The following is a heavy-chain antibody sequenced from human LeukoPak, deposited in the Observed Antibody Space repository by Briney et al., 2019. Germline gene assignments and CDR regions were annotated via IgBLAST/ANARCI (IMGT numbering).Heavy chain of an antibody. CDR2: INHLGHT. V-gene: IGHV4-34*01. J-gene: IGHJ3*02. CDR1: GGSLSGYY. CDR3: ARGDYRDYTFYM. Sequence: SETLSRTCAVFGGSLSGYYWSWIRQPPGKGLEWIGEINHLGHTNYNPSLKSRATISVDTSRNQFSLRLTSVTAADTAVYFCARGDYRDYTFYMWGQGTMVTVSS. D-gene: IGHD4-17*01.